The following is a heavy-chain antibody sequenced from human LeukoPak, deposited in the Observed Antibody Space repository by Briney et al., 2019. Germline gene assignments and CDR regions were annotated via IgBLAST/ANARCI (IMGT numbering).Heavy chain of an antibody. V-gene: IGHV3-30-3*01. CDR2: ISYDGSNK. D-gene: IGHD5-18*01. Sequence: QPGGSLRLSCAASGFTFSSYAMHWVRQAPGKGLEWVAVISYDGSNKYYADSVKGRFTISRDNSKNTLYLQMNSLRAEDTAVYYCARGSSPRIQLWFDYWGQGTLVTVSS. CDR3: ARGSSPRIQLWFDY. J-gene: IGHJ4*02. CDR1: GFTFSSYA.